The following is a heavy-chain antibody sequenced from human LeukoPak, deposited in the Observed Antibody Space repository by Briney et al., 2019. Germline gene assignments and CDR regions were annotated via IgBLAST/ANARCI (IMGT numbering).Heavy chain of an antibody. V-gene: IGHV3-21*01. Sequence: GGSLRLSCAASGYTFSSLSINWVRQAPGKGLEWVSSISVRSNYIYYADSVRGRFSISRDDARNSLYLQMDSLRGDDTAVYYCARLRRNSDSSGYYYYYDYWGQGTLVTVSS. CDR1: GYTFSSLS. J-gene: IGHJ4*02. CDR3: ARLRRNSDSSGYYYYYDY. CDR2: ISVRSNYI. D-gene: IGHD3-22*01.